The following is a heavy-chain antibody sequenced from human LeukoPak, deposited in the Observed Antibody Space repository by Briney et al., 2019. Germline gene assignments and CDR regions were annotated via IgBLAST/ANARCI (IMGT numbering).Heavy chain of an antibody. CDR2: ISSSGSTI. CDR1: GFTFSDYY. J-gene: IGHJ4*02. Sequence: GGSLRLSCAASGFTFSDYYMSWIRQAPGKGLEWVSYISSSGSTIYYAGSVKGRFTISRDNAKNSLYLQMNSLRAEDTAVYYCASGAQYMVRGVSPPNDYWGQGTLVTVSS. V-gene: IGHV3-11*01. CDR3: ASGAQYMVRGVSPPNDY. D-gene: IGHD3-10*01.